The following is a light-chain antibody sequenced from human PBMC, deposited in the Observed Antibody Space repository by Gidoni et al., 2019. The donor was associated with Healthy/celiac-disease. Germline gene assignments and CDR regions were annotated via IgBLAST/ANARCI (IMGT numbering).Light chain of an antibody. J-gene: IGKJ4*01. V-gene: IGKV3-15*01. CDR3: QQYNNWPNLT. CDR2: GAS. CDR1: QSVSSN. Sequence: EIVMTQSPATLSVSPGERATLSCRASQSVSSNLAWYQQKPGQAPRLLIYGASTRATGIPARFSGSGSGTEFTLTISSLQSEDFAVYYCQQYNNWPNLTFXGXTKVEIK.